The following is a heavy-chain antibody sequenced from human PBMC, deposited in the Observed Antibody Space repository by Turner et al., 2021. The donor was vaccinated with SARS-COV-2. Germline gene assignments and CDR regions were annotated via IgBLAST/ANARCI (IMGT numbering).Heavy chain of an antibody. CDR2: ISGSGGTT. Sequence: EVQLLESGGGWVQPGGSLRPPCPAPGFTFSSYAMSWVRQAPGKGLEWVSAISGSGGTTYYADSVKGRFTISRDNSKNTLFLQMNSLRAEDTAVYYCAKADRVMIVVVITLFDYWGQGTLVTVSS. D-gene: IGHD3-22*01. CDR3: AKADRVMIVVVITLFDY. CDR1: GFTFSSYA. V-gene: IGHV3-23*01. J-gene: IGHJ4*02.